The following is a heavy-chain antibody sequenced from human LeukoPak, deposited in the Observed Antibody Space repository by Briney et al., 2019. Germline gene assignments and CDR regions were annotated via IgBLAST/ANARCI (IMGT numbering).Heavy chain of an antibody. CDR1: GGSISSGGYY. Sequence: TLSLTCTVSGGSISSGGYYWSWIRQHPGKGLEWIGYIHYSGSTYYNPYLKSQVSISLDTSKNQFSLKLSSVIAADTAVYYCASSRDRIXXAXFDYWGQGTLVSVSS. CDR3: ASSRDRIXXAXFDY. V-gene: IGHV4-31*01. CDR2: IHYSGST. D-gene: IGHD2/OR15-2a*01. J-gene: IGHJ4*02.